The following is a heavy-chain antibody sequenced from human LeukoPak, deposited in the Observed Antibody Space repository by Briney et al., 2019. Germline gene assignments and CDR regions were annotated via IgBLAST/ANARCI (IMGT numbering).Heavy chain of an antibody. CDR2: ISYDGSNK. CDR1: GFTFSSYG. J-gene: IGHJ4*02. D-gene: IGHD3-3*01. Sequence: HAGGSLRLSCAASGFTFSSYGMHWVRQAPGKGLEWVAVISYDGSNKYYADSVKGRFTISRDNSKNTLYLQMNSLRAEDTAVYYCAKSRSDVVDYWGQGTLVTVSS. CDR3: AKSRSDVVDY. V-gene: IGHV3-30*18.